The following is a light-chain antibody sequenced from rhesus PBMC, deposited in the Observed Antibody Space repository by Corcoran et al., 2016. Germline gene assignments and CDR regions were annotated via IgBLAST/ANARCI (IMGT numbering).Light chain of an antibody. J-gene: IGKJ1*01. V-gene: IGKV1S14*01. CDR2: YAS. CDR1: QGISSW. CDR3: QQHNSYPWT. Sequence: DIQMTQSPSSLSASVGDRVTITCQASQGISSWLAWSQQKPGKAPKPLIYYASNLESGVPSRFSGSGSGTGFTLTISSLQPEDFESYYCQQHNSYPWTFGQGTKVEIK.